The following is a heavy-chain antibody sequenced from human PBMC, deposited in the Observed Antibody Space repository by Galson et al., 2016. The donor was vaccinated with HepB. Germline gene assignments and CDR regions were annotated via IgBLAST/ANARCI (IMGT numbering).Heavy chain of an antibody. CDR3: ARRHSDYSSDSKKYHGPYYVDY. CDR2: GHYSGST. J-gene: IGHJ4*02. CDR1: GDSISGTSYY. D-gene: IGHD3-22*01. Sequence: EPLSLTCSVSGDSISGTSYYWNWIRQPPGKGPEWIGSGHYSGSTYYRPSLKSRVTISVDTSKNQFSLKLSSVTAADTAVYYCARRHSDYSSDSKKYHGPYYVDYWGQGTLVSVSS. V-gene: IGHV4-39*01.